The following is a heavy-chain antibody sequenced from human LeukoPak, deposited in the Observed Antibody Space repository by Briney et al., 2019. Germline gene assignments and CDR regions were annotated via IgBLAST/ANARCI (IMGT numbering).Heavy chain of an antibody. D-gene: IGHD3-10*01. V-gene: IGHV3-21*01. Sequence: GGSLLLSCVASGFTFSNYAMTWVRPAPGKGLEWVSSISSSSSYIYYADSVKGRFTISRDNAKNSLYLQMNSLRAEDTAVYYCARIPLWFGELLYSAFDIWGQGTMVTVSS. CDR3: ARIPLWFGELLYSAFDI. CDR2: ISSSSSYI. CDR1: GFTFSNYA. J-gene: IGHJ3*02.